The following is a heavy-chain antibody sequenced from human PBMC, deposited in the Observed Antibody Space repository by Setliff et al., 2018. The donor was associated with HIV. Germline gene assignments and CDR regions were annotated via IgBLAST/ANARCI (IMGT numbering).Heavy chain of an antibody. J-gene: IGHJ3*02. CDR3: ARVAVAGTTFDVFDI. V-gene: IGHV4-59*12. Sequence: SETLSLTCTVSGGSISSYYWSWIRQPPGKGLEWIGEIYHSGSTNYNPSLKSRVTISVDKSKNQFSLKLKSVTAADTAVYYCARVAVAGTTFDVFDIWGQGTMVTVSS. CDR1: GGSISSYY. D-gene: IGHD6-19*01. CDR2: IYHSGST.